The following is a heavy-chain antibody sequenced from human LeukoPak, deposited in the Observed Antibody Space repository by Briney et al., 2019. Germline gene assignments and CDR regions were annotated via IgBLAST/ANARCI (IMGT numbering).Heavy chain of an antibody. CDR2: IYSGGST. D-gene: IGHD3-9*01. CDR3: ARVWYDILTGYVDY. V-gene: IGHV3-53*01. CDR1: GFTVSSNY. Sequence: PGGSLRLSCAASGFTVSSNYMSWFRQAAGKGVEWVSVIYSGGSTYDADSVMGRLTISRDNSKNTLYLQMNSLRAEDTAVYYCARVWYDILTGYVDYWGQGTLVTVSS. J-gene: IGHJ4*02.